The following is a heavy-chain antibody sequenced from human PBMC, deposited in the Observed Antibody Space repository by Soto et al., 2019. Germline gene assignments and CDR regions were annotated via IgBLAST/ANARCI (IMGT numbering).Heavy chain of an antibody. D-gene: IGHD3-10*01. J-gene: IGHJ3*02. CDR1: GFTFSSYA. Sequence: EVQLLESGGGLVQPGGSLRLSCAASGFTFSSYAMSWVRQAPGKGLAWVSAISGSGGSTYYADSVKGRFTISRDNSKNTLDLQMNSLRAEDTAVDYCAKDGEMVRGVIIRPHDAFDIWGQGTMGTVSS. CDR2: ISGSGGST. V-gene: IGHV3-23*01. CDR3: AKDGEMVRGVIIRPHDAFDI.